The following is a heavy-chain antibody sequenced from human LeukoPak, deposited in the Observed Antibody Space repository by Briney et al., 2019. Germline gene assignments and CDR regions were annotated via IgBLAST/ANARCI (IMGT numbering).Heavy chain of an antibody. D-gene: IGHD6-19*01. CDR2: ISHDGGAK. CDR1: GFTISIYG. CDR3: AKDWGSSDWYNYFDP. J-gene: IGHJ5*02. Sequence: GGSLRLSCAVSGFTISIYGMHWVRQAPGKGLEGVAMISHDGGAKYYGDSVKGRFTISRDDSKNTLYLQMNSLSTEDTALYYCAKDWGSSDWYNYFDPWGQGTLVTVSS. V-gene: IGHV3-30*18.